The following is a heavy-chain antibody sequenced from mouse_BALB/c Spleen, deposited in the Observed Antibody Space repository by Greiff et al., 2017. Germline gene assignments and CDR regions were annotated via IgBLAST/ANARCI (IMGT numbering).Heavy chain of an antibody. V-gene: IGHV1S137*01. Sequence: VQLVESGAELVRPGVSVKISCKGSGYTFTDYAMHWVKQSHAKSLEWIGVISTYYGDASYNQKFKGKATMTVDKSSSTAYMELARLTSEDSAIYYCARGYYGNYWYFDVWGAGTTVTVSS. J-gene: IGHJ1*01. CDR2: ISTYYGDA. CDR3: ARGYYGNYWYFDV. CDR1: GYTFTDYA. D-gene: IGHD2-1*01.